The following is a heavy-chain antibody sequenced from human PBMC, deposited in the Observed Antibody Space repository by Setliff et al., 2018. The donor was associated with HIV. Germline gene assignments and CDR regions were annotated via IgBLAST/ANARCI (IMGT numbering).Heavy chain of an antibody. J-gene: IGHJ4*01. CDR2: TSYSRST. D-gene: IGHD5-18*01. V-gene: IGHV4-59*11. CDR3: ARTRGYSYGTLAGFDY. Sequence: SLTCTVSGASIRSQYWSWIRKPPGKGLEWIGYTSYSRSTNYNPSLESRVAMSVDTSKQQFSLEVSSVTAADTAVYYCARTRGYSYGTLAGFDYWGRGSLVTVSS. CDR1: GASIRSQY.